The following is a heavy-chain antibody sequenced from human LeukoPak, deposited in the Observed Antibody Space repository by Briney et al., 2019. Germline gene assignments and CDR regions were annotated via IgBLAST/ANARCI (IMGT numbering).Heavy chain of an antibody. CDR2: IKQDGSEK. D-gene: IGHD3-9*01. J-gene: IGHJ4*02. CDR1: GFTFSSYW. CDR3: ARDGVLRYFDWSTTYYFDY. Sequence: PGGSLRLSCAASGFTFSSYWMSWVRQAPGKGLEWVASIKQDGSEKYYVDSVKGRFTISRDNAKNSLYLQMNSLRAEDTAVYYCARDGVLRYFDWSTTYYFDYWGQGTLVTVSS. V-gene: IGHV3-7*01.